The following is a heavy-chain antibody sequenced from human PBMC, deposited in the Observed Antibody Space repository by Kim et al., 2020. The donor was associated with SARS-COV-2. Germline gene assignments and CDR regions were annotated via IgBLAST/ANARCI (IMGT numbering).Heavy chain of an antibody. CDR1: GFTFSSYW. D-gene: IGHD3-22*01. J-gene: IGHJ6*02. CDR2: INSDGSST. Sequence: GGSLRLSCAASGFTFSSYWMHWVRQAPGKGLVWVSRINSDGSSTSYADSVKGRFTISRDNAKNTLYLQMNSLRAEDTAVYYCARSYDSSGYYYYYYYGMDVWGQGTTGTVSS. V-gene: IGHV3-74*01. CDR3: ARSYDSSGYYYYYYYGMDV.